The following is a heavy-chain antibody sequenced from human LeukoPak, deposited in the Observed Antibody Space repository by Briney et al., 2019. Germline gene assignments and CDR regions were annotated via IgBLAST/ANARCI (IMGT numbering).Heavy chain of an antibody. V-gene: IGHV4-34*01. J-gene: IGHJ6*02. CDR1: GGSFSGYY. CDR3: ARDPDYYGSGSYYNGVPAKHYYYGMDV. D-gene: IGHD3-10*01. Sequence: PSETLSLTCAVYGGSFSGYYWSWIRQPPGKGLEWIGEINHSGSTNYNPSLKSRVTISVDTSKNQFSLKLSSVTAADTAVYYCARDPDYYGSGSYYNGVPAKHYYYGMDVWGQGTTVTVSS. CDR2: INHSGST.